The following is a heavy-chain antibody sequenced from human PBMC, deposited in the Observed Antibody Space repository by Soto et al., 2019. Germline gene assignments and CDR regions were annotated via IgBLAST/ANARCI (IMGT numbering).Heavy chain of an antibody. J-gene: IGHJ4*02. CDR3: ARPDNY. CDR1: GFSLSTSGVG. Sequence: QITLKESGPTLVKSTQTLTLTCTFSGFSLSTSGVGVGWIRQPPGKALEWLALIYWDDDRRYSPPLKTRLTITKDTSKNQVVLTMTNMDPVDTATYFCARPDNYWGQGTLVTVSS. CDR2: IYWDDDR. V-gene: IGHV2-5*02.